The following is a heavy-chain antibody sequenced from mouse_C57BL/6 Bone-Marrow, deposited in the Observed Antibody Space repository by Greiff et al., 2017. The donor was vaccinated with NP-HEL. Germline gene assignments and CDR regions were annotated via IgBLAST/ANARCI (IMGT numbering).Heavy chain of an antibody. CDR3: ARPDYYGSSYRYFDY. V-gene: IGHV1-64*01. J-gene: IGHJ2*01. CDR1: GYTLTSYW. D-gene: IGHD1-1*01. CDR2: IHPNSGST. Sequence: VQLQQPGAELVKPGASVKLSCKASGYTLTSYWMHWVKQRPGQGLEWIGMIHPNSGSTNYNEKFKSKATLTVDKSSSTAYMQLSSLTSEDSAVYYCARPDYYGSSYRYFDYWGQGTTLTVSS.